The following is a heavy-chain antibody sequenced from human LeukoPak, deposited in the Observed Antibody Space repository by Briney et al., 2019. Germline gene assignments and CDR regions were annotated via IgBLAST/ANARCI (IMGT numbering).Heavy chain of an antibody. CDR3: ARDESSFDY. Sequence: TGGSLRLSCAASGFTFSSHGINWVRQAPGKGLEWVSGISPSGDITYYTDSVQGRFTISRDNSKNMMYVQMNSLRAEDTAVYYCARDESSFDYWGQGTLVTVSS. D-gene: IGHD1-26*01. CDR2: ISPSGDIT. CDR1: GFTFSSHG. J-gene: IGHJ4*02. V-gene: IGHV3-23*01.